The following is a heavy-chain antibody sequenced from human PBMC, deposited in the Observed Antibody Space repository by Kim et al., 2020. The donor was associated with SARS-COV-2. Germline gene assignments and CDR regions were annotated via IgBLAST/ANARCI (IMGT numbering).Heavy chain of an antibody. CDR2: ISYDGSNK. CDR1: GFTFSSYA. J-gene: IGHJ6*01. V-gene: IGHV3-30*04. D-gene: IGHD1-1*01. CDR3: ASLPYNWNVLDYYYYGM. Sequence: GGSLRLSCAASGFTFSSYAMHWVRQAPGKGLEWVAVISYDGSNKYYADSVKGRFTISRDNSKNTLYLQMNSLRAEDTAVYYCASLPYNWNVLDYYYYGM.